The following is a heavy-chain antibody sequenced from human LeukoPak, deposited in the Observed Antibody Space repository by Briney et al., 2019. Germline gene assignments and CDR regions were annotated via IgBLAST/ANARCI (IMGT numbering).Heavy chain of an antibody. CDR2: IWSDGNNK. Sequence: GGSLRLSCAASGFTVSSNYMSWVRQAPGKGLEWVAVIWSDGNNKFYADSVKGRFTFSRDNSRNTLSLQMNSLRAEDTAVYYCVKERGPFDAFDIWGQGTMVTVSS. J-gene: IGHJ3*02. V-gene: IGHV3-33*06. CDR3: VKERGPFDAFDI. CDR1: GFTVSSNY.